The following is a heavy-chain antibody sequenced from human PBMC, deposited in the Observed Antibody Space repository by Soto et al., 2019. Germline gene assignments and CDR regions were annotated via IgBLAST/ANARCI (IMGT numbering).Heavy chain of an antibody. CDR1: GYSFTSYW. Sequence: PGESLKISCKGSGYSFTSYWISWVRQMPGKGLEWMGRIDPSDSYTNSSPSFQGHVTISADKSISTAYLQWSSLKASDTAMYYCARQYCGGDCCINPDAFAIWGQGTMVTGSS. V-gene: IGHV5-10-1*01. J-gene: IGHJ3*02. D-gene: IGHD2-21*02. CDR3: ARQYCGGDCCINPDAFAI. CDR2: IDPSDSYT.